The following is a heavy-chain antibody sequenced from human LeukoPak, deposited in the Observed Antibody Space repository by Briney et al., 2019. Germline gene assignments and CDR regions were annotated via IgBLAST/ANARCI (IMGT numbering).Heavy chain of an antibody. CDR3: ARHDYSNPRVDY. V-gene: IGHV4-59*08. CDR1: GGSISSYY. Sequence: SETLSLTCTVSGGSISSYYWSWIRQPPGKGLEWLGYISYSGYTNFHPSLKSRATISVAMSKNQFSLKLSSVTAADTAVYYCARHDYSNPRVDYWGQGTLVTVSS. J-gene: IGHJ4*02. D-gene: IGHD4-11*01. CDR2: ISYSGYT.